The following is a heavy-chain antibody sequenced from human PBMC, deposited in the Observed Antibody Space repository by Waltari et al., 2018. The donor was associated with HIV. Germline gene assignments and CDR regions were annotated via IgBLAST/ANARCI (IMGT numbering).Heavy chain of an antibody. Sequence: EVQLVESGGGLVQPGGSLGLPCAASGFTVRNYWMTWIRQAPGKGLEWVANIRHDGSGDFHVDSVKGRFTISRDNAKSSLYLQMNSLRVDDTAMYYCARLQPNGSFDPWGQGTLVTVSS. D-gene: IGHD1-1*01. V-gene: IGHV3-7*01. J-gene: IGHJ5*02. CDR2: IRHDGSGD. CDR3: ARLQPNGSFDP. CDR1: GFTVRNYW.